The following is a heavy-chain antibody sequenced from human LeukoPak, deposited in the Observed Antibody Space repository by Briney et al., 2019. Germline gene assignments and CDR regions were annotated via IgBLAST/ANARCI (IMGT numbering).Heavy chain of an antibody. CDR1: GFIFSGYG. CDR3: AKYRTGPPYGLDV. Sequence: GGSLRLSCAASGFIFSGYGMHWVRQAPGKGLEWVAVIWYDGSDKYYADSVKGRFTISRDNSKNTLYLQMNRLRVEDTATYYCAKYRTGPPYGLDVWGQGTTVTVSS. CDR2: IWYDGSDK. V-gene: IGHV3-33*03. D-gene: IGHD1-26*01. J-gene: IGHJ6*02.